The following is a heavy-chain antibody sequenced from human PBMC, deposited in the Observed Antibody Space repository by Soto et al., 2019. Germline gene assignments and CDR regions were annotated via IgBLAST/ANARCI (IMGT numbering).Heavy chain of an antibody. CDR3: ARTYYDFWSGYWRWFDP. Sequence: KGLEWIGYIYYSGSTNYNPSLKSRVTISIDTSKNQFSLKLSSVTAADTAVYYCARTYYDFWSGYWRWFDPWGQGTLVSVYS. V-gene: IGHV4-59*01. D-gene: IGHD3-3*01. J-gene: IGHJ5*02. CDR2: IYYSGST.